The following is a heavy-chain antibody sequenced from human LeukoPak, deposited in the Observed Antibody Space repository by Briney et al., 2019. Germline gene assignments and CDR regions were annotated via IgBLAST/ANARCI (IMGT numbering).Heavy chain of an antibody. CDR1: GGSITSSSYY. CDR2: IYYTGNT. D-gene: IGHD3-10*01. Sequence: SETLSLTCIVSGGSITSSSYYWGWIRQPPGKGLEWIGSIYYTGNTYYNPSLKSRVTISVDTSKNQFSLKLSSVTAADTAVYYCVRHQEGMVRGVLYYMDVWGTGTTVTISS. J-gene: IGHJ6*03. V-gene: IGHV4-39*01. CDR3: VRHQEGMVRGVLYYMDV.